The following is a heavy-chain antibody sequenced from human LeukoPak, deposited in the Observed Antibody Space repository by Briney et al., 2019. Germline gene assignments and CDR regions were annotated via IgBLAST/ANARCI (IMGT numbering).Heavy chain of an antibody. CDR1: GGTFSSYA. Sequence: ASVKVSCKASGGTFSSYAISWVRQAPGQGLEWMGGIIPIFGTANYAQKFQGRVTITADKSTSTAYMELSSLRSEDTAVYYCAREGPQFSGYPYYWGQGTLVTVSS. D-gene: IGHD3-22*01. J-gene: IGHJ4*02. V-gene: IGHV1-69*06. CDR2: IIPIFGTA. CDR3: AREGPQFSGYPYY.